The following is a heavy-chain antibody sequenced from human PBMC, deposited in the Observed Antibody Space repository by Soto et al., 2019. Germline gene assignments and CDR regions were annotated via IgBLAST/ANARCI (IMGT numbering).Heavy chain of an antibody. Sequence: EVLLVESGGGLVKPGGSLRLSCAASGFTFSTYNMNWVRQAPGKGLEWVSSINGRGNYIYYTDAVKGRFTISRDNAKTSLYLQMNSLRAEDTAVYYCAREDGIVGATFAFDYWGQGTLVTVSS. V-gene: IGHV3-21*01. CDR1: GFTFSTYN. D-gene: IGHD1-26*01. CDR2: INGRGNYI. J-gene: IGHJ4*02. CDR3: AREDGIVGATFAFDY.